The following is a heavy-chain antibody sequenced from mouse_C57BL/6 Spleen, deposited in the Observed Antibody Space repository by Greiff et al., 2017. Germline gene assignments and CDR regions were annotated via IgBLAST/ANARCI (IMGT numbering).Heavy chain of an antibody. CDR2: ISDGGSYT. D-gene: IGHD1-1*01. Sequence: EVQLVESGGGLVKPGGSLKLSCAASGFTFSSYAMSWVRQTPEKRLEWVATISDGGSYTYYPDNVKGRFPISRDNAKNNLYLQMSHLKSEDTAMYYCARSPITTVVADYFDYWGQGTTLTVSS. CDR3: ARSPITTVVADYFDY. CDR1: GFTFSSYA. V-gene: IGHV5-4*01. J-gene: IGHJ2*01.